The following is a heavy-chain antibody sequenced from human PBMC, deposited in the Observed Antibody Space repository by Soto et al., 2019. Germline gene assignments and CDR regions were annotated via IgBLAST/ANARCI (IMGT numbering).Heavy chain of an antibody. Sequence: QVQLVESGGGVVQPGRSLRLSCAASGFTFSSYGMHWVRQAPGKGLEWVAVISYDGSNKYYADSVKGRFTISRDNSKNTLYLQMNSLRAEDTAVYYCAKMEVAGTGGYFDYWGQGTLVTVSS. CDR1: GFTFSSYG. V-gene: IGHV3-30*18. CDR3: AKMEVAGTGGYFDY. J-gene: IGHJ4*02. CDR2: ISYDGSNK. D-gene: IGHD6-19*01.